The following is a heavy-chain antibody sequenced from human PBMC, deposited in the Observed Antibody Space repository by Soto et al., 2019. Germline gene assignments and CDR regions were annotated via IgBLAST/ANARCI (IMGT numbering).Heavy chain of an antibody. J-gene: IGHJ5*02. Sequence: GGSLRLSCAASGFSVSNSYISWVRQAPGKGLEWVSTLYSGGNPYYADSVRGRFTISSDISKNSVYLQMNSLRAEDTAVYYCARGLFNSGWYEGNWLDPWGQGTVVTVSS. CDR1: GFSVSNSY. CDR3: ARGLFNSGWYEGNWLDP. CDR2: LYSGGNP. D-gene: IGHD6-19*01. V-gene: IGHV3-53*01.